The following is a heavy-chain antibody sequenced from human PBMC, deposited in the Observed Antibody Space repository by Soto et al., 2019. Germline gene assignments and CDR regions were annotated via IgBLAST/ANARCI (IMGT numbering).Heavy chain of an antibody. CDR2: ISDTGSSH. V-gene: IGHV3-30*18. Sequence: SLRLSCVGSGFTFSSYGTHWVRQAPGKGLECVAVISDTGSSHYYAASVEGRFTISRENSKNTLSLHMDRLRVEDTAVYYCAKDRGGDCPDNSCYFGADYWGQGTPVTVS. CDR1: GFTFSSYG. J-gene: IGHJ4*02. CDR3: AKDRGGDCPDNSCYFGADY. D-gene: IGHD2-2*01.